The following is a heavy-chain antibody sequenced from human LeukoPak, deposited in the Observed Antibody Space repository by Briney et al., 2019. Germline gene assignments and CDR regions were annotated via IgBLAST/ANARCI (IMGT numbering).Heavy chain of an antibody. V-gene: IGHV4-59*01. CDR2: IYYSGST. Sequence: SETLSLTCTVSGGSISSYYWSWIRQPPGKGLEWIGYIYYSGSTNYNPSLKSRVTISVDTSKNQFSLKLSSVTAADTAVYYCASLSGDSNTFDIWGQGTMVTVSS. CDR1: GGSISSYY. D-gene: IGHD2-15*01. J-gene: IGHJ3*02. CDR3: ASLSGDSNTFDI.